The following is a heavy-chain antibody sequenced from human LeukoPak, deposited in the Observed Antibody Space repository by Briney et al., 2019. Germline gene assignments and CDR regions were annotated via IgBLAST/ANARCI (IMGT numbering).Heavy chain of an antibody. CDR1: GGSVSSSNYY. Sequence: PSETLSLTCTVSGGSVSSSNYYWSWIRQPPGKGLEWVGFFSYNVHSDYNPSLKSRVTISVDTSKNQFSLRLSSVTAADTVIYYCARVSVAGTGPGYWGQGTLVTVSS. CDR2: FSYNVHS. D-gene: IGHD6-13*01. CDR3: ARVSVAGTGPGY. J-gene: IGHJ4*02. V-gene: IGHV4-61*01.